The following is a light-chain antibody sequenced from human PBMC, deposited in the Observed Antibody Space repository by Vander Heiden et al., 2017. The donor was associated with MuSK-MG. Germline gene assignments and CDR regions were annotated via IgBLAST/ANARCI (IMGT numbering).Light chain of an antibody. CDR3: QQSDSLDFT. CDR1: QGIATY. CDR2: AAS. V-gene: IGKV1-39*01. Sequence: DIQMTQSPSSLSASVGDRVTITCRASQGIATYLNWYQQKPGKAPNLLIFAASNLQSGVPSRFSGSGSGSEFTLTISSLKPEDFATYYCQQSDSLDFTFGHGTKVEMK. J-gene: IGKJ3*01.